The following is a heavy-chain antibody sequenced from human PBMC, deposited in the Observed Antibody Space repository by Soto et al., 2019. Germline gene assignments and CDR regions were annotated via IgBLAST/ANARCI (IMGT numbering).Heavy chain of an antibody. D-gene: IGHD3-10*01. CDR3: ARHPQGGYYGSGSYPTGGSVGWFDP. CDR1: GGSISSYY. J-gene: IGHJ5*02. Sequence: SETLSLTCTVSGGSISSYYWSWIRQPPGKGLEWIGYIYYSGSTNYNPSLKSRVTISVDTSKNQFSLKLSSVTAADPAVYYCARHPQGGYYGSGSYPTGGSVGWFDPWGQGTLVTVSS. CDR2: IYYSGST. V-gene: IGHV4-59*08.